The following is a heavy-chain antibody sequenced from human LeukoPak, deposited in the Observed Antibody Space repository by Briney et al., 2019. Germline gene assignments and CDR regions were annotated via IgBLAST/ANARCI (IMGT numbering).Heavy chain of an antibody. CDR3: ARRGSSDAFDI. CDR2: ISSSGSTI. Sequence: GSLRLSCAASGFTFSSYEMNWVRQAPGKGLEWVSYISSSGSTIYYADSVKGRFTISRDNAKNSLYLQMNSLRAEDTAVYYCARRGSSDAFDIWGQGRMVTVSS. V-gene: IGHV3-48*03. CDR1: GFTFSSYE. J-gene: IGHJ3*02. D-gene: IGHD5-12*01.